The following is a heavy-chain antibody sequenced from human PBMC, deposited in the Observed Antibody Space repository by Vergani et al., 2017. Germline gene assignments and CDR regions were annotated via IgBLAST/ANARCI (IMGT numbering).Heavy chain of an antibody. D-gene: IGHD3-16*01. V-gene: IGHV4-34*01. CDR3: ARIGGPRYYGMDV. Sequence: QVQLQQWGAGLLKPSETLSLTCAVYGGSFSGYYWSWIRQPPGKGLEWIGEINHSGSTNYNPSLKSRVTISVDTSKNQFSLKLSSVTAADTAVYYCARIGGPRYYGMDVWGQGTTVTVSS. CDR2: INHSGST. J-gene: IGHJ6*02. CDR1: GGSFSGYY.